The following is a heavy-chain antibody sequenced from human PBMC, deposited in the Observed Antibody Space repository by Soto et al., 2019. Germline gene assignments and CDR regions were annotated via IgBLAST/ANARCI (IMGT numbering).Heavy chain of an antibody. J-gene: IGHJ4*02. CDR3: ACDYGSGSYRFDS. Sequence: QVQLQESGSGLVKPSQTLSLTCAVSGGSVSSGDYSWSWIRQPPGKGLEWIGYIFHSGSTIYNPSLKSRVTISIEGSTNQFSLKLTSVTAADTAVYYCACDYGSGSYRFDSWGQGILVTVSS. D-gene: IGHD3-10*01. V-gene: IGHV4-30-2*01. CDR2: IFHSGST. CDR1: GGSVSSGDYS.